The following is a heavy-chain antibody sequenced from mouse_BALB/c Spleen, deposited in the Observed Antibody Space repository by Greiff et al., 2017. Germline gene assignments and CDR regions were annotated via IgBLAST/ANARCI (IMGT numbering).Heavy chain of an antibody. J-gene: IGHJ4*01. CDR1: GYTFSSYW. D-gene: IGHD1-1*01. Sequence: VQLQESGAELMKPGASVKISCKATGYTFSSYWIEWVKQRPGHGLEWIGEILPGSGSTNYNEKFKGKATFTAYTSSNTAYMQLSSLTSEDSAVYYCARDGSSYDYAMDYWGQGTSVTVSS. CDR3: ARDGSSYDYAMDY. V-gene: IGHV1-9*01. CDR2: ILPGSGST.